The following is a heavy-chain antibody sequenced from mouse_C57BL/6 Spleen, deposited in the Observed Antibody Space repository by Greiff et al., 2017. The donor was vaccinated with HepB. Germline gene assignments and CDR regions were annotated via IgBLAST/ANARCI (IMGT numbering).Heavy chain of an antibody. J-gene: IGHJ2*01. V-gene: IGHV5-4*01. Sequence: DVQLVESGGGLVKPGGSLKLSCAASGFTFSSYAMSWVRQTPEKRLEWVATISDGGSYTYYPDNVKGRFTISRDNAKNNLYLQMSHLKSEDTAMYYCARDYYGSTLDYWGQGTTLTVSS. CDR3: ARDYYGSTLDY. CDR1: GFTFSSYA. D-gene: IGHD1-1*01. CDR2: ISDGGSYT.